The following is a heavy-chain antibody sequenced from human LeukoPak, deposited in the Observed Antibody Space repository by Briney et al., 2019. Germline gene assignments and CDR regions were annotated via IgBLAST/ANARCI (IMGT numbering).Heavy chain of an antibody. CDR1: GLTFSDFG. D-gene: IGHD2-15*01. CDR2: IRYDGSNK. CDR3: AKGYCTDGSCSKPFDY. J-gene: IGHJ4*02. V-gene: IGHV3-30*02. Sequence: GGSLTPSCAASGLTFSDFGMHWVRQAPGKGLECVTFIRYDGSNKYYADSVKGRFTISRDNSKNTLYLQMNSLRPEDTALYYCAKGYCTDGSCSKPFDYWGPGNPGHRLL.